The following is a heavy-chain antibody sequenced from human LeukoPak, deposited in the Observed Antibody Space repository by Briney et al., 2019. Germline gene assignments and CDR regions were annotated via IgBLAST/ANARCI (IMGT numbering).Heavy chain of an antibody. V-gene: IGHV1-46*01. CDR2: INPSGGST. Sequence: ASVKVPCKASGYTFTSYYMHWVRQAPGQGLEWMGIINPSGGSTSYAQKFQGRVTMTRDTSTSTVYMELSSLRSEDTAVYYCARDLTSNHALDYWGQGTLVTVSS. CDR1: GYTFTSYY. J-gene: IGHJ4*02. CDR3: ARDLTSNHALDY. D-gene: IGHD1-14*01.